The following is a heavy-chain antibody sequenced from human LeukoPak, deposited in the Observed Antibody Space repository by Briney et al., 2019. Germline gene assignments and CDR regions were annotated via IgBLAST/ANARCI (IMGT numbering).Heavy chain of an antibody. CDR1: GGSITSDVHY. CDR2: VHTTGSL. V-gene: IGHV4-61*02. CDR3: ARGTKSPRTTVLTSFWYFDL. J-gene: IGHJ2*01. Sequence: SETLSLTCTVSGGSITSDVHYWNWIRQPAEKGLEWIGRVHTTGSLDYNPSLKSRVTISIDTSSNHFSLMMDSVTTTDTAVCYCARGTKSPRTTVLTSFWYFDLWGRGTLVTVSS. D-gene: IGHD4-17*01.